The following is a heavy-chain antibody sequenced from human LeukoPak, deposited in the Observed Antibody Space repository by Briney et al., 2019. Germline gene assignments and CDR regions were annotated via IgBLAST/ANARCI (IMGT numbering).Heavy chain of an antibody. Sequence: SETLSLTCAVYGGSFSGYYWSWIRQPPGKGLEWIGEINHSGSTNYNPSLKSRVTISVDTSKNQFSLKLSSVTAADTAVYYCARHVTVVGEVDYWGQGTLVTVSS. V-gene: IGHV4-34*01. D-gene: IGHD4-23*01. J-gene: IGHJ4*02. CDR1: GGSFSGYY. CDR2: INHSGST. CDR3: ARHVTVVGEVDY.